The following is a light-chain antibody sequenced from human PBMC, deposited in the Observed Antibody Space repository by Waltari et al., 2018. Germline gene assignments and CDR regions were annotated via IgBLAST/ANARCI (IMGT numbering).Light chain of an antibody. Sequence: DIQMTQSPSSLSASVGDRVTITCRASQSISSYLNWFQQKPGKAHKLLIYAASNLQSGVPSRFSGSGSETDFTLTISSLQPEDFATYYCQQTYSTPPYNFGQGTKLEIK. CDR1: QSISSY. V-gene: IGKV1-39*01. CDR2: AAS. J-gene: IGKJ2*01. CDR3: QQTYSTPPYN.